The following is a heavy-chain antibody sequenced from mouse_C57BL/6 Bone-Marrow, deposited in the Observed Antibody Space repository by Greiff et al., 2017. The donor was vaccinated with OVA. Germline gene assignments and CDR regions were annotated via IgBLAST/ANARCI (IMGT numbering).Heavy chain of an antibody. CDR1: GYTFTSYW. CDR3: GLDAMGY. Sequence: QVQLQQPGAELVRPGTSVKLSCKASGYTFTSYWMHWVKQRPGQGLEWIGVIDPSDSYTYYNPKFKGKATLTVDTSSSTSYMQLSSLTSDDSAVYYCGLDAMGYWGQGTSVTVAT. J-gene: IGHJ4*01. V-gene: IGHV1-59*01. CDR2: IDPSDSYT.